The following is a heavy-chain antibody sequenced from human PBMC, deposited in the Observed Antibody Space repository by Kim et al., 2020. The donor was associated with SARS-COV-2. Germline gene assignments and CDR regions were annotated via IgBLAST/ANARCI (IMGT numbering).Heavy chain of an antibody. CDR3: TTDYYYDSSGYYYGPRIFDY. J-gene: IGHJ4*02. V-gene: IGHV3-15*01. D-gene: IGHD3-22*01. Sequence: RFTISRDDSKNTLYLQMNSLKTEDTAVYYCTTDYYYDSSGYYYGPRIFDYWGQGTLVTVSS.